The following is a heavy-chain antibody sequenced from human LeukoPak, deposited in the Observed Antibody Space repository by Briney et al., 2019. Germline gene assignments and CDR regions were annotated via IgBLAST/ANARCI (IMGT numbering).Heavy chain of an antibody. CDR1: GGSISRSSYY. CDR3: ARVLRGSSGWTPFDF. V-gene: IGHV4-39*01. CDR2: IYYSGST. Sequence: SETLSLTCTVSGGSISRSSYYWGWIRQPPGKGLEWIGSIYYSGSTFYNPSLKSRVTISVDTSKSQLSLKLSSVTAADTAVYYCARVLRGSSGWTPFDFWGQGTLVTVSS. J-gene: IGHJ4*02. D-gene: IGHD6-19*01.